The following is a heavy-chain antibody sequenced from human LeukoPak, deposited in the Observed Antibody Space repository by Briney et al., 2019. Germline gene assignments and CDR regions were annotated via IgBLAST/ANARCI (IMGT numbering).Heavy chain of an antibody. CDR3: ARDYIAAAGNLQH. J-gene: IGHJ1*01. D-gene: IGHD6-13*01. CDR2: ISSSSSYI. V-gene: IGHV3-21*01. Sequence: GGSLRLSCAASGFTFSSYSMNWVRQAPGKGLEWVSSISSSSSYIYYADSVKGRFTISRDNAKNSLYLQMNSLRAEDTAVYYCARDYIAAAGNLQHWGQGTLVTVSS. CDR1: GFTFSSYS.